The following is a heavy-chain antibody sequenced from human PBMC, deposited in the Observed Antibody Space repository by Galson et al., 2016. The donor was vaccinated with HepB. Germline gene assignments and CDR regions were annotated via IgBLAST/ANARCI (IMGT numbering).Heavy chain of an antibody. Sequence: SLRLSCAASGFTFSSYWMVWVRRAPGEGLEWVGFIRSKTYYGTAEYAASVEGRFTISRDDSKRIAYLQMDSPKPEDSAVYYCARGYTNTWYVAGFDYWGQGTLVTVSS. D-gene: IGHD6-13*01. CDR2: IRSKTYYGTA. J-gene: IGHJ4*02. CDR3: ARGYTNTWYVAGFDY. CDR1: GFTFSSYW. V-gene: IGHV3-49*04.